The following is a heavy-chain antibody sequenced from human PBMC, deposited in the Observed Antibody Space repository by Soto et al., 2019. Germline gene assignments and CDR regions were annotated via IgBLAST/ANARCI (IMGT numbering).Heavy chain of an antibody. CDR3: ARQDCSGGTCYSDY. D-gene: IGHD2-15*01. CDR1: GGAISSGGYY. J-gene: IGHJ4*02. Sequence: SETLSLTCSVSGGAISSGGYYWTWIRQHPGKGLESIGYIYYSGSTYYNPSLKSRVTISVDTSKNQFSLKLSSVTAADTAVYYCARQDCSGGTCYSDYWGQGALATVSS. V-gene: IGHV4-31*03. CDR2: IYYSGST.